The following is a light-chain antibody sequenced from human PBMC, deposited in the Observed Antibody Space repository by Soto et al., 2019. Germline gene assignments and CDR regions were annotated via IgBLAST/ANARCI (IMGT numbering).Light chain of an antibody. Sequence: EIVLTQSPATLSLSPGERATLSCRASQSVSSYLAWYQQKPGQAPRLLIYDASNRAAGIPARFSGSGSATDFTLTISSLEPEDFAVYYCQQYNHWRTFGQGTKVEIK. V-gene: IGKV3-11*01. CDR1: QSVSSY. J-gene: IGKJ1*01. CDR2: DAS. CDR3: QQYNHWRT.